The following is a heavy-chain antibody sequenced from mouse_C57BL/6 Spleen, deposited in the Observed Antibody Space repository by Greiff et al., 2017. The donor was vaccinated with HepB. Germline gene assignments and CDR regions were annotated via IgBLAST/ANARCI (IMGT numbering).Heavy chain of an antibody. D-gene: IGHD4-1*01. V-gene: IGHV1-82*01. CDR2: IYPGDGDT. CDR1: GYAFSSSW. J-gene: IGHJ2*01. CDR3: ARMVLTEYYFDY. Sequence: VQLQQSGPELVKPGASVKISCKASGYAFSSSWMNWVKQRPGKGLEWIGRIYPGDGDTNYNGKFKGKATLTADKSSSTAYMQLSSLTSEDSAVYFCARMVLTEYYFDYWGQGTTLTVSS.